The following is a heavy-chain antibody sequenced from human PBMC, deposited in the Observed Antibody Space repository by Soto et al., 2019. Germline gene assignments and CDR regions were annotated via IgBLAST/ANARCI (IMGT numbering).Heavy chain of an antibody. J-gene: IGHJ6*01. D-gene: IGHD6-13*01. CDR3: AKVTKRAAAGSYEYHKYGMEV. Sequence: VGSLRLSCAASGFAFSTYAMTWVRHSPGKGLEWVSVISGSGGSSYYADSVKGRFTISRDNSKNTLFLQMNGLRAEDTAVYYCAKVTKRAAAGSYEYHKYGMEVLGQGTTVNVSS. CDR2: ISGSGGSS. V-gene: IGHV3-23*01. CDR1: GFAFSTYA.